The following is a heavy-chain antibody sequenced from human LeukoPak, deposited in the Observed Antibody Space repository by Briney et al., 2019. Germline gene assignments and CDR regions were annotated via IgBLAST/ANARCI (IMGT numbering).Heavy chain of an antibody. CDR3: ARVGFGDSLPGY. CDR1: TFTFSSYS. V-gene: IGHV3-21*05. J-gene: IGHJ4*02. Sequence: PGGSLRLSCATSTFTFSSYSMNWVRQAPGKGLEWVSYISGSRVYTNYADSVKGRFTISRDNAKNSLYLQMNSLRAEDTAVYYCARVGFGDSLPGYWGQGTLVTVSS. D-gene: IGHD3-10*01. CDR2: ISGSRVYT.